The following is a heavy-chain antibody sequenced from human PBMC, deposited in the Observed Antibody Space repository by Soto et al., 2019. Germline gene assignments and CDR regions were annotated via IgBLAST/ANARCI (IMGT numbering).Heavy chain of an antibody. CDR3: VRENYYYGMDV. V-gene: IGHV3-66*01. CDR1: GFDASVNF. Sequence: LRLSCAVSGFDASVNFMTWVRQAPGKGLEWVSSINNAFNTFYADSVTGRFTISRDNSKNTLYLQMNSLRVEDTAMYYCVRENYYYGMDVWGQGTAVTVSS. J-gene: IGHJ6*02. CDR2: INNAFNT.